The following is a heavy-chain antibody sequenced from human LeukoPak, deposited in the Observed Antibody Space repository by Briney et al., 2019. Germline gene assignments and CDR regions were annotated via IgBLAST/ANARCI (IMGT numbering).Heavy chain of an antibody. Sequence: SDPLSLTCAVYGGSLSGYHWSWLRHPRGKGLEGIGENNHRGSTNYNPSLKTRVTISVDTSKNQFSLKLSSVTAADTAVYYCARDNVVSSGYYYPYYYYYYMDVWGKGTTVTVSS. D-gene: IGHD3-22*01. CDR2: NNHRGST. J-gene: IGHJ6*03. CDR3: ARDNVVSSGYYYPYYYYYYMDV. V-gene: IGHV4-34*01. CDR1: GGSLSGYH.